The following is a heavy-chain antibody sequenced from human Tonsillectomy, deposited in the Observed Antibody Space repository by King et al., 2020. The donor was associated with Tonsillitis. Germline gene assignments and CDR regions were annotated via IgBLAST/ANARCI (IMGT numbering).Heavy chain of an antibody. D-gene: IGHD5-12*01. CDR3: ARGAPYYSGSFNYFDF. Sequence: VQLVESGGGLVQPGRSLRLSCAASGFTFSSYATHWVRQTPGKGLEWVALISYDESNKYYADSVKGRFTITIDNSNNTLYLQMNSLMAEDTAVYFCARGAPYYSGSFNYFDFWGLGTLVTVSS. V-gene: IGHV3-30*01. CDR1: GFTFSSYA. CDR2: ISYDESNK. J-gene: IGHJ4*01.